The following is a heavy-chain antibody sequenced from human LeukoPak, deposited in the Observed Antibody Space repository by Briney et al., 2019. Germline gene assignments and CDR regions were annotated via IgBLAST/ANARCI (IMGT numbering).Heavy chain of an antibody. CDR2: ISWNSGSI. J-gene: IGHJ4*02. CDR1: GFTFDDYA. D-gene: IGHD4-17*01. V-gene: IGHV3-9*01. Sequence: GRSLRLSCAASGFTFDDYAMHWVRQAPGKGLEWVSGISWNSGSIGYADSVKGQFTISRDNAKNSLYLQMNSLRAEDTAVYYCARPDHYGDYLNYWGQGTLVTVSS. CDR3: ARPDHYGDYLNY.